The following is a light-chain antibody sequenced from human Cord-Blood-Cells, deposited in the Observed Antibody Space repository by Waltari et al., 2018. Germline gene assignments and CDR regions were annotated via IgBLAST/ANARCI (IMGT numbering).Light chain of an antibody. Sequence: DIQTTQSPSTLPASVGNRVTITCRASQSISSWLAWYQPKPGKAPKLLIYDASSLESGVPPRFSGSGSGTEFTLTISSLQPDDFATYYCQQYNSYPWTFGQGTKVEIK. V-gene: IGKV1-5*01. CDR2: DAS. CDR3: QQYNSYPWT. J-gene: IGKJ1*01. CDR1: QSISSW.